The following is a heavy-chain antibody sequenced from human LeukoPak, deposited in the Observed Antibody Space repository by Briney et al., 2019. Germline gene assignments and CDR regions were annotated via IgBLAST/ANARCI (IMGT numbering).Heavy chain of an antibody. D-gene: IGHD3-9*01. V-gene: IGHV3-30*18. J-gene: IGHJ4*02. CDR3: TKGGFKYFDWSYFDY. CDR2: ISYEGSYQ. CDR1: GFTFSSYA. Sequence: GGSLRLSCAASGFTFSSYAMYWVRQAPGKGLEWVALISYEGSYQYSADSVRGRFTISRDNSRNSLYLQMNSLRAEDTAFYYCTKGGFKYFDWSYFDYWGQGTLVTVSS.